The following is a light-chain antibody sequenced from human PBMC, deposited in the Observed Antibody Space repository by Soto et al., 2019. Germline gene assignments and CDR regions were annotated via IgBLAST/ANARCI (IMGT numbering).Light chain of an antibody. CDR3: QQYGSSPRT. Sequence: VLTQSPGTLSLYKGERATLSCRASQSLSSSQLAWYQQKPGQAPRLLIHDASSRATGISDRFTGSGSGTDFTLTITTLEPEDFAVYYCQQYGSSPRTFGLGTKVDIK. CDR1: QSLSSSQ. V-gene: IGKV3-20*01. CDR2: DAS. J-gene: IGKJ1*01.